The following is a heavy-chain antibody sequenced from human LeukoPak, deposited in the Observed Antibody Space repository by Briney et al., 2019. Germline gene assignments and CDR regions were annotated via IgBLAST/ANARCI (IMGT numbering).Heavy chain of an antibody. CDR1: GFTFSTYS. CDR3: ARDKVTRGHNWFDP. Sequence: GGSLRLSCAASGFTFSTYSMNWVRQAPGKGLEWVASITSSSDYTFYADSVKGRFTISRDNAKNSLYLQTNSLRAEDTAVYYCARDKVTRGHNWFDPWGQGTLVTVSS. J-gene: IGHJ5*02. CDR2: ITSSSDYT. D-gene: IGHD4-17*01. V-gene: IGHV3-21*01.